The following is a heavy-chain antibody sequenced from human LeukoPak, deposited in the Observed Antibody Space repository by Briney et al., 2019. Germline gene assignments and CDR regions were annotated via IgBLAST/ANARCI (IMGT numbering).Heavy chain of an antibody. CDR2: IIPIFGTA. CDR1: GGTFSSYA. Sequence: SVKISCKASGGTFSSYAISWARQAPGQGLEWMGGIIPIFGTANYAQKFQGRVTITADESTSTAYMELSSLRSDDTAVYYCARVDIVVVPAENPYYYYYMDVWGKGTTVTVSS. V-gene: IGHV1-69*13. CDR3: ARVDIVVVPAENPYYYYYMDV. D-gene: IGHD2-2*03. J-gene: IGHJ6*03.